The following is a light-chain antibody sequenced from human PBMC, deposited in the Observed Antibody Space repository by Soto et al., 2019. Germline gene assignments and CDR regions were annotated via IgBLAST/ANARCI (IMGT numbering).Light chain of an antibody. V-gene: IGKV3-11*01. CDR3: QQRSNWQRT. CDR2: YAS. J-gene: IGKJ5*01. CDR1: QSVXRY. Sequence: IVLTQCPATLSLSPGERATLSCRASQSVXRYLDWYQQKPGQAPRFLTDYASNRAGGIPARFSGSGSGTDFTPTISRLEPEDSAAYYWQQRSNWQRTFGQGTRLEIK.